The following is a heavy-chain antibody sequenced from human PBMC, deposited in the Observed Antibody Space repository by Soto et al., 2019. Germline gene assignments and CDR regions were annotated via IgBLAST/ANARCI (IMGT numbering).Heavy chain of an antibody. Sequence: SGGSLRLSCAASGFSFSNAWMNWVRQAPGKGLEWVGRIKSKSDGGTTDYTAPVKGRFTISRDDSKNMMYLQMNSLKTEDTAVYYCTTLGHYYDSSPLDVWGQGTTVTVSS. D-gene: IGHD3-22*01. CDR2: IKSKSDGGTT. CDR3: TTLGHYYDSSPLDV. J-gene: IGHJ6*02. CDR1: GFSFSNAW. V-gene: IGHV3-15*07.